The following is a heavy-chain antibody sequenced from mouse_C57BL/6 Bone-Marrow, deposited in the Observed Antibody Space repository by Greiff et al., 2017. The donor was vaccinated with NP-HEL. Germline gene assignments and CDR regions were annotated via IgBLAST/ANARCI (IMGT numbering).Heavy chain of an antibody. CDR2: IDPEDGET. J-gene: IGHJ4*01. CDR3: ARDYGSFYYYAMDY. V-gene: IGHV14-2*01. CDR1: GFNIKDYY. Sequence: EVKLQESGAELVKPGASVKLSCTASGFNIKDYYMHWVKQRTEQGLEWIGRIDPEDGETKYALKFQGKATITADTSSNTAYLQLSSLTSEDTAVYYCARDYGSFYYYAMDYWGQGTSVTVSS. D-gene: IGHD1-1*01.